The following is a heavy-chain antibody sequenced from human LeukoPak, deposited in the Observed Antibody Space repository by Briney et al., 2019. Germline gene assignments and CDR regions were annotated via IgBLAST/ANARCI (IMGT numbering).Heavy chain of an antibody. CDR3: ATEGRSGWFHS. Sequence: ASVKVSCKASGYTFTNYGISWVRQAPGQGLEWMEWISPYNGNTNYAQNLKGRVSVTTDSSTSTAYVELRSLRSDDTAVYYCATEGRSGWFHSWGQGTLVTVSS. CDR1: GYTFTNYG. D-gene: IGHD1-26*01. V-gene: IGHV1-18*01. CDR2: ISPYNGNT. J-gene: IGHJ5*01.